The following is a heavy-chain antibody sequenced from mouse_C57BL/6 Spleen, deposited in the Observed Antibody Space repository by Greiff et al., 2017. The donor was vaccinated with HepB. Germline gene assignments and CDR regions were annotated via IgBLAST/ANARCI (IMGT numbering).Heavy chain of an antibody. CDR2: IYPGNSDT. CDR1: GYTFTSYW. D-gene: IGHD2-4*01. CDR3: TGYDYDEESGFAY. V-gene: IGHV1-5*01. J-gene: IGHJ3*01. Sequence: VQLQQSGTVLARPGASVKMSCKTSGYTFTSYWMHWVKQRPGQGLEWIGAIYPGNSDTSYNQKFKGKAKLTAVTSASTAYMELSSLTNEDSAVYYCTGYDYDEESGFAYWGQGTLVTVSA.